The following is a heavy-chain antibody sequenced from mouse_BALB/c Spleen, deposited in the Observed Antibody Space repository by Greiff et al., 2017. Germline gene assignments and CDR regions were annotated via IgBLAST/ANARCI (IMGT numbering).Heavy chain of an antibody. CDR1: GYTFTSYW. V-gene: IGHV1-7*01. CDR3: AREGFGNYGGYFDY. J-gene: IGHJ2*01. D-gene: IGHD2-1*01. CDR2: INPSTGYT. Sequence: VQLVESGAELAKPGASVKMSCKASGYTFTSYWMHWVKQRPGQGLEWIGYINPSTGYTEYNQKFKDKATLTADKSSSTAYMQLSSLTSEDSAVYYCAREGFGNYGGYFDYWGQGTTLTVSS.